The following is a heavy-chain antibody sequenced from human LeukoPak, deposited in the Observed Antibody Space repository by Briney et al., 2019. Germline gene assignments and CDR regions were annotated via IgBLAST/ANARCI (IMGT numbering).Heavy chain of an antibody. Sequence: PGGSLRLSCAASGFTFSSYAMSWVRQAPGKGLEWVSAISGSGGSTYYADSVKGRFTISRDNSKNTLYLQMNSLRAEDTAVYYCAKFWVPSHGGYYFDYWGQGTLVTVSS. J-gene: IGHJ4*02. CDR3: AKFWVPSHGGYYFDY. CDR1: GFTFSSYA. V-gene: IGHV3-23*01. D-gene: IGHD2-15*01. CDR2: ISGSGGST.